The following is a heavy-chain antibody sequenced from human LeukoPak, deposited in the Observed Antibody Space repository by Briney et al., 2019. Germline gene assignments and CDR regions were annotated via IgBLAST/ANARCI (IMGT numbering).Heavy chain of an antibody. Sequence: SETLSLTCTVSGGSISSYYWSWIRQPPGKGLEWIGYIYYSGSTNYNPSLKSRVTISVDTSKNQFSLKLSSVTAAVTAVYYCARHRGEQLLVRDYYHYGMDVWGQGTTVTVSS. D-gene: IGHD6-19*01. CDR1: GGSISSYY. CDR2: IYYSGST. V-gene: IGHV4-59*08. J-gene: IGHJ6*02. CDR3: ARHRGEQLLVRDYYHYGMDV.